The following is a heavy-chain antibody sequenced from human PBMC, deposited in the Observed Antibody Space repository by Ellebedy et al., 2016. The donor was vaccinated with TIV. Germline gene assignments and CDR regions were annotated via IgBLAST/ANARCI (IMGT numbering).Heavy chain of an antibody. Sequence: GESLKISCAASGFTFSAYAMHWVRQAPGKGLEWVATIHKDGSERYYVDSVKGRFTVSRDNTRDMLFLEMSSLKADDTGIYYCVRGGARSSWYWRLWGQGTLVTVSA. CDR2: IHKDGSER. CDR1: GFTFSAYA. D-gene: IGHD6-13*01. J-gene: IGHJ4*02. CDR3: VRGGARSSWYWRL. V-gene: IGHV3-7*03.